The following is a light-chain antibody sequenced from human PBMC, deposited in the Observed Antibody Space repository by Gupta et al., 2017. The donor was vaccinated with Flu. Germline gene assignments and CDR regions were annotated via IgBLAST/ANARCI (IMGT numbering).Light chain of an antibody. CDR2: AAS. CDR3: QQGYSYQIT. V-gene: IGKV1-39*01. CDR1: QSISSY. J-gene: IGKJ4*01. Sequence: IQMTQPPSSLSASVGDRVTITCRASQSISSYLNWYQQKPGKAPKLLIYAASSLQSGVPSRFSGSGSGTEFTLTISSLQPDDFATYYCQQGYSYQITFGGGTKVEIK.